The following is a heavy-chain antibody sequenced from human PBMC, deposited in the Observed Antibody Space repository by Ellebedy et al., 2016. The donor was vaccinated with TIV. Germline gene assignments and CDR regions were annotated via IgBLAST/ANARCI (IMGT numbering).Heavy chain of an antibody. J-gene: IGHJ4*02. D-gene: IGHD1-14*01. CDR1: GFIFADHA. CDR2: IDWRSDTI. Sequence: GGSLRLSCTASGFIFADHAIHWVRQAPGKGLEWVSGIDWRSDTIGHAASVRGRFTISSDNAQNSVYLQMNSLTDEDTALYFCSKARFEGTTRYFFDSWGRGTLVTVSS. CDR3: SKARFEGTTRYFFDS. V-gene: IGHV3-9*01.